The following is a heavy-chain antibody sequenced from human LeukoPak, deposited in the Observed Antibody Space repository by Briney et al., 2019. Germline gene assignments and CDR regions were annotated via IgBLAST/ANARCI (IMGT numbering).Heavy chain of an antibody. CDR2: ISGDGGST. Sequence: PGGSLRLSCAASGFTFDDYAMHWVRQDPGKGLEWVSLISGDGGSTYYADSVKGRFTISRDNSKSSLYLQMNSLRTEDTALYYCAKDLGPNGAGWFDPWGQGTLVTVSS. J-gene: IGHJ5*02. CDR3: AKDLGPNGAGWFDP. CDR1: GFTFDDYA. V-gene: IGHV3-43*02. D-gene: IGHD4-17*01.